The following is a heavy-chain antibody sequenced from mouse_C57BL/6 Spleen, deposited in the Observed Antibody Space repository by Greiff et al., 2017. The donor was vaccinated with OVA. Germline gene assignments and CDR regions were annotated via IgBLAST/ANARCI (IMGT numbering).Heavy chain of an antibody. J-gene: IGHJ1*03. Sequence: VQVVESEGGLVQPGSSMKLSCTASGFTFSDYYMAWVRQVPEKGLEWVANINYDGSSTYYLDSLKSRFIISRDNAKNILYLQMSSLKSEDTATYYCAREGYYKDWYFDVWGTGTTVTVSS. CDR2: INYDGSST. V-gene: IGHV5-16*01. D-gene: IGHD2-12*01. CDR3: AREGYYKDWYFDV. CDR1: GFTFSDYY.